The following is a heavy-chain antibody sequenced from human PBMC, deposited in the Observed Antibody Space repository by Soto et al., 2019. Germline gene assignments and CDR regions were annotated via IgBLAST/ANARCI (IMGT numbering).Heavy chain of an antibody. CDR3: ARGPVREELWPPGY. Sequence: GASVKVSCKASGGTFSSYAISWVRPAPGQGLEWMGGIIPIFGTANYAQKFQGRVTITADESTSTAYMELSSLRSEDTAVYYCARGPVREELWPPGYWGQGTLVTVSS. D-gene: IGHD5-18*01. J-gene: IGHJ4*02. CDR1: GGTFSSYA. V-gene: IGHV1-69*13. CDR2: IIPIFGTA.